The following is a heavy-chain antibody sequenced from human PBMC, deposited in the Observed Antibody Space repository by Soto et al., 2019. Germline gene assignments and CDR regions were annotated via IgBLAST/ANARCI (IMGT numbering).Heavy chain of an antibody. Sequence: SETLSLTCAVYGGSISGYYWSWIRQPPGKGLEWIGEINHSGSTNYNPSLKSRVTISVDTSKNQFSLKLSSVTAEDTAVYYCAKKIAGAERPFDYGGKGTLVTVSS. D-gene: IGHD6-19*01. V-gene: IGHV4-34*01. CDR3: AKKIAGAERPFDY. CDR1: GGSISGYY. CDR2: INHSGST. J-gene: IGHJ4*02.